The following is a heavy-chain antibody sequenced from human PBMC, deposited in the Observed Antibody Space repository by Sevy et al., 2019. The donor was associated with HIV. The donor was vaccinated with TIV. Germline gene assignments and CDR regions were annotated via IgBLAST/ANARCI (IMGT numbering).Heavy chain of an antibody. CDR3: AKVGGRATTNYYYGLDV. D-gene: IGHD1-1*01. J-gene: IGHJ6*02. Sequence: GGSLRLSCAASGFTFDNFDMNRVRQAPRKGLEWVSGISGSGRSTYYADSVTGRFTISRDNSKNTVFLHMNTLRAEDTAVYYCAKVGGRATTNYYYGLDVWGPGTPVTVSS. V-gene: IGHV3-23*01. CDR1: GFTFDNFD. CDR2: ISGSGRST.